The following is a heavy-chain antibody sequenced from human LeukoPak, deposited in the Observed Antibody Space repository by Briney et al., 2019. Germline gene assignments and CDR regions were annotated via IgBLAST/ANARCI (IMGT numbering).Heavy chain of an antibody. CDR2: IKNKNSGRTT. Sequence: GGSLRLSCAASGFIFPNAWMHWVRQAPGKGLEWVGRIKNKNSGRTTNYIAPVKGRFTISRDDSRNALYLEVDSLKTDDTAIYYCVTDGGLLPYYFTYWGQGTLVTVSS. CDR1: GFIFPNAW. D-gene: IGHD3-10*01. V-gene: IGHV3-15*01. J-gene: IGHJ1*01. CDR3: VTDGGLLPYYFTY.